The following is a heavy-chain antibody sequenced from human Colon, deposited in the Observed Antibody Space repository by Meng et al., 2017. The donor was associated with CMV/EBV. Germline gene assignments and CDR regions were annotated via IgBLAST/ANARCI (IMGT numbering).Heavy chain of an antibody. CDR3: ARAGDDYFDL. D-gene: IGHD5-24*01. V-gene: IGHV1-2*02. CDR2: INPNMGGP. J-gene: IGHJ4*02. Sequence: KVSGKASGYTFTDYKIHWVRQAPGQGLEWMGWINPNMGGPTYAQKFKGRITVTRDTSISTVYMEVNSLTSDDTAVYYCARAGDDYFDLWGQGTLVTVSS. CDR1: GYTFTDYK.